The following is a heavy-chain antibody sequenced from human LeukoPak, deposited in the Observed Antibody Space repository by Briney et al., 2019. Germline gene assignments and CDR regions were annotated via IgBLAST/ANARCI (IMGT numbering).Heavy chain of an antibody. D-gene: IGHD3-22*01. CDR2: ISGSGGST. CDR3: ARATGGKYYYDSSGYYAPEY. V-gene: IGHV3-23*01. J-gene: IGHJ4*02. CDR1: GFTFSSYA. Sequence: GGSLRLSCAASGFTFSSYAMSWVRQAPGNGLEWVSAISGSGGSTYYADSVKGRFTISRDNSKNTLYLQMNSLRAEDTAVYYCARATGGKYYYDSSGYYAPEYWGQGTLVTVSS.